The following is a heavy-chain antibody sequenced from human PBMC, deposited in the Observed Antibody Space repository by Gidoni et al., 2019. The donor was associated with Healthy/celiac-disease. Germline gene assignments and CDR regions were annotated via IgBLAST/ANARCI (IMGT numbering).Heavy chain of an antibody. Sequence: DVQLVQSGAEVKKPGDSLKISCKGSGYSFTSYWIGWVRQMPGKCLEWMGIIYPGDSDTSYSPSFQGQVTISADKSISTAYLQWSSLKASDTAMYYCARNLYYDFWSGYSRNYYYYGMDVWGQGTTVTVSS. CDR2: IYPGDSDT. J-gene: IGHJ6*02. V-gene: IGHV5-51*01. CDR1: GYSFTSYW. CDR3: ARNLYYDFWSGYSRNYYYYGMDV. D-gene: IGHD3-3*01.